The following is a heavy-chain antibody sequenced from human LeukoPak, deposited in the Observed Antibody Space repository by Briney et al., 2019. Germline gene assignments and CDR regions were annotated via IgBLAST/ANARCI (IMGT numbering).Heavy chain of an antibody. CDR1: GGSISSYY. Sequence: SETLSLTCTVSGGSISSYYWSWVRQPPGKGLEWIGYINYSGITNYNPSLKSRVTISVGTSKNHFSLKLSSVTAADTAVYYCARGYNWFDPWGQGTLVTVSS. CDR2: INYSGIT. J-gene: IGHJ5*02. V-gene: IGHV4-59*01. CDR3: ARGYNWFDP.